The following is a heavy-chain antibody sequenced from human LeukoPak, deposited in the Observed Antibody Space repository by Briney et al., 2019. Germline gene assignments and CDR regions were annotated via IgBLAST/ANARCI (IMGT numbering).Heavy chain of an antibody. Sequence: GASVKVSCKASGGTFSSYAISWVRQAPGQGLEWMGWINPNSGGTNYARKFQGRVTMTRDKSISTAYMELNRLTYDDTAVYYCARGPMGVAVSAWGQGTLVTVSS. J-gene: IGHJ4*02. CDR1: GGTFSSYA. CDR2: INPNSGGT. V-gene: IGHV1-2*02. D-gene: IGHD6-19*01. CDR3: ARGPMGVAVSA.